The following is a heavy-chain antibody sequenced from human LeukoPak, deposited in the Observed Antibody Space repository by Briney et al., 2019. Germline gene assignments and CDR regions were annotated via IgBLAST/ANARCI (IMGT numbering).Heavy chain of an antibody. CDR3: AGGVRRAVRGVPRNWFDP. CDR2: INHSGST. V-gene: IGHV4-34*01. J-gene: IGHJ5*02. Sequence: KPSETLSLTCAVYGGSFSGYYWSWIRQPPGKGLEWIGEINHSGSTNYNPSLKSRVTISVDTSKNQFSLKLSSVTAADTAVYYCAGGVRRAVRGVPRNWFDPWGQGTLVTVSS. CDR1: GGSFSGYY. D-gene: IGHD3-10*01.